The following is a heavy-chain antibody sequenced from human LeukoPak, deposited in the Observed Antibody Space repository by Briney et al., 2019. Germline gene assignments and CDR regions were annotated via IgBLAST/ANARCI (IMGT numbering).Heavy chain of an antibody. V-gene: IGHV3-33*01. Sequence: GGSLRLSCAASGFTFNSYGMHWVRQAPGKGLEWVAVIWYDGSNKYYADSVKGRFTISRDNSKNTLYLQINSLRAEDTAVYYCASLTHYVWGSYRYTDDYWGQGTLVTVSS. CDR2: IWYDGSNK. CDR1: GFTFNSYG. D-gene: IGHD3-16*02. J-gene: IGHJ4*02. CDR3: ASLTHYVWGSYRYTDDY.